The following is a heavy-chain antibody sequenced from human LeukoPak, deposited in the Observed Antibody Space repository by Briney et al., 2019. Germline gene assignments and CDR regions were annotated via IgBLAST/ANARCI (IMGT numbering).Heavy chain of an antibody. Sequence: SETLSLTCTVSGGSISSSSYYWTWVRQPPGKGLEWIGYNYYTGNTNYNPSLKSRVTISVDTSKNQFSLKLSSVTAADTAVYYCARGNWGHGPAVTGNFDYWGQGTLVTVSS. CDR2: NYYTGNT. CDR1: GGSISSSSYY. D-gene: IGHD7-27*01. J-gene: IGHJ4*02. CDR3: ARGNWGHGPAVTGNFDY. V-gene: IGHV4-61*01.